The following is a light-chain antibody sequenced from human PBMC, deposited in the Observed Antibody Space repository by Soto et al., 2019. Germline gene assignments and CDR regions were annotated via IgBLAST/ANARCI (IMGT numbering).Light chain of an antibody. J-gene: IGKJ1*01. Sequence: EVVLTQSPVTLSLSPGERATLSCRASQSFRGLLAWYQQKPGQAPRLLIYDAYNRATGIPPRFSGSGSGTDFTLTISSLEPEDYAVYYCQQYNNWPQTFGQGTKVDIK. CDR2: DAY. CDR3: QQYNNWPQT. CDR1: QSFRGL. V-gene: IGKV3-11*01.